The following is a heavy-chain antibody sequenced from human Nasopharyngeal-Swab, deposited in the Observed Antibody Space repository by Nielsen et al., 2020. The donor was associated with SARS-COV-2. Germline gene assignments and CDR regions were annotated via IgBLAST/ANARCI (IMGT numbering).Heavy chain of an antibody. CDR2: INHIGST. V-gene: IGHV4-34*01. CDR3: ARAIFGVVIIFNYYYMDV. Sequence: WIRQPPGKGLEWIGEINHIGSTNYNPSLKSRVTISVDTSKNQFSLKLSSVTAADTAVYYCARAIFGVVIIFNYYYMDVWGKGTTVTVSS. D-gene: IGHD3-3*01. J-gene: IGHJ6*03.